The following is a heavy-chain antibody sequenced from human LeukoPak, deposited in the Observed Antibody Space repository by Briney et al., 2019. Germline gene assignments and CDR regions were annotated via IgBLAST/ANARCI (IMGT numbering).Heavy chain of an antibody. V-gene: IGHV4-31*03. J-gene: IGHJ4*02. CDR3: AREKSCSSTSCPYFDY. Sequence: SETLSLTCTVSGGSISSGGYYWSWIRQHPGKGLEWIGYIYYSGSTYYNPSLKSRFTISVDTSKNQFSLKLSSVTAADTAVYYCAREKSCSSTSCPYFDYWGQGTLVTVSS. CDR1: GGSISSGGYY. CDR2: IYYSGST. D-gene: IGHD2-2*01.